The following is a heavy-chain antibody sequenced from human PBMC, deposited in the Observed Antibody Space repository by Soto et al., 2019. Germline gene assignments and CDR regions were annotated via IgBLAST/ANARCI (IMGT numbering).Heavy chain of an antibody. Sequence: GGSLRLSCAASGFTFSSYAMSWVRQAPGKGLEWVSAISGSGGSTYYADSVKGRFTISRDNSKNTLYLQMNSLRAEDTAVYYCAKIPYYDISTGYYILGNAFDIWGQGTMVTVSS. CDR2: ISGSGGST. J-gene: IGHJ3*02. CDR1: GFTFSSYA. D-gene: IGHD3-9*01. CDR3: AKIPYYDISTGYYILGNAFDI. V-gene: IGHV3-23*01.